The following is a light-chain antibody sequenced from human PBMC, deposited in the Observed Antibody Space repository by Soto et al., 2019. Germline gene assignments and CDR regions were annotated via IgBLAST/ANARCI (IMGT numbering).Light chain of an antibody. CDR1: QSVSSN. J-gene: IGKJ1*01. Sequence: EIVMTQSPATLSVSPGERATLSCRASQSVSSNLAWYQQKPGQAPRLLIYGASTRATGIPARFSGSGSGTEITLTIIRLQSEDFAVYYCQQYNNWPLWTFGHGTKVEIK. CDR2: GAS. V-gene: IGKV3-15*01. CDR3: QQYNNWPLWT.